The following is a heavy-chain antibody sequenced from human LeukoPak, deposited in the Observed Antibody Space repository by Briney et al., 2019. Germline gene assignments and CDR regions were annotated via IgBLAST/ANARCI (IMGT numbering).Heavy chain of an antibody. V-gene: IGHV3-33*01. CDR2: IWYDGSNK. CDR3: AREGGSSRKVFDY. D-gene: IGHD1-26*01. Sequence: PGGSLRLSCAASGFTFSSYGMHWVRQAPGKGLEWVAVIWYDGSNKYYADSVKGRFTISRDNSKNTLYLQMNSLRAEDTAVYYCAREGGSSRKVFDYWGQGTLVTVSS. CDR1: GFTFSSYG. J-gene: IGHJ4*02.